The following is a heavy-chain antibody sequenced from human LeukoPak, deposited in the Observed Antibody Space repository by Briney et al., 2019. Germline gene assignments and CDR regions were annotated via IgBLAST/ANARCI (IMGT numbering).Heavy chain of an antibody. CDR2: IDYSAKTT. J-gene: IGHJ4*02. D-gene: IGHD3/OR15-3a*01. Sequence: GGSLRLSCAASGFTVSSNFMSWVRQAPGKGLAWVSTIDYSAKTTYYADSVKGRFTISRDNSKNTLYLQLTSLRVEDAAIYYCAKVATWTYFDSWGQGTLVTVSS. CDR3: AKVATWTYFDS. CDR1: GFTVSSNF. V-gene: IGHV3-23*01.